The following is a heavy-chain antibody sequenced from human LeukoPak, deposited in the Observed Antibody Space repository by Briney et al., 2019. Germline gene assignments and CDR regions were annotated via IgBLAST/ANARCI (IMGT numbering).Heavy chain of an antibody. J-gene: IGHJ4*02. CDR2: IWYDGSHK. CDR3: ARALGYCSSTSCYARDLDY. CDR1: GFTFSSYG. D-gene: IGHD2-2*01. V-gene: IGHV3-33*01. Sequence: GGSLRLSCAASGFTFSSYGMHWVRQAPGKGLEWVAVIWYDGSHKYYADSVKGRFTISRDNAKNSLYLQMNSLRAEDTAVYYCARALGYCSSTSCYARDLDYWGQGTLVTVSS.